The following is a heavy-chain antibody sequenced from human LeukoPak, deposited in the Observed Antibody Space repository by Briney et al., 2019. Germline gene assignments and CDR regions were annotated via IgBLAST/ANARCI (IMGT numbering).Heavy chain of an antibody. CDR1: GFTFSSYS. CDR3: ARDWGYDSGTYCVY. V-gene: IGHV3-30*04. CDR2: ISYDGKKR. D-gene: IGHD3-10*01. J-gene: IGHJ4*02. Sequence: GGSLRLSCAASGFTFSSYSMHWVRQAPGKGLEWVAAISYDGKKRFYGDSVKGRFTISRDNSKNTVELQMNSLRPEDMAVYYCARDWGYDSGTYCVYWGQGTLVTVSS.